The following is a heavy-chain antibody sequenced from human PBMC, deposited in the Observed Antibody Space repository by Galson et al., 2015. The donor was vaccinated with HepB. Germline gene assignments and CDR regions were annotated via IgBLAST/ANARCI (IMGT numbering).Heavy chain of an antibody. CDR2: LYSTANT. J-gene: IGHJ3*01. Sequence: SLRLSCAASGFTVSSYYMSWVRQAPGKGLEWVSLLYSTANTYYADSVKGRFTISRDNSKNTLYLQMDSLRAEDTAIYYCARGDTYYYGSRFSPGAFDLWGQGTMVTVSS. D-gene: IGHD3-10*01. CDR3: ARGDTYYYGSRFSPGAFDL. CDR1: GFTVSSYY. V-gene: IGHV3-53*01.